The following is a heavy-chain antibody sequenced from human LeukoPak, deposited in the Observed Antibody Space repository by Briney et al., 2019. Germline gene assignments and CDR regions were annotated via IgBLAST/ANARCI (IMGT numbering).Heavy chain of an antibody. V-gene: IGHV1-46*03. D-gene: IGHD2-8*01. CDR3: ARGGANCTNGVCEWNWFDP. Sequence: ASVKVSCKASGYTFTSYYMHWVRQAPGQGLEWMGIINPSGGSTSYAQKFQGRVTMTRDTSTSTVYMELGSLRSEDTAVYYCARGGANCTNGVCEWNWFDPWGQGTLVTVSS. CDR1: GYTFTSYY. CDR2: INPSGGST. J-gene: IGHJ5*02.